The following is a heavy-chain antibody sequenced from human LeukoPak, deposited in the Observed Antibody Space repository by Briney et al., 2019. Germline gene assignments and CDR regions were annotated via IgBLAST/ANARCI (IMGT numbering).Heavy chain of an antibody. CDR2: IKQNGGEK. CDR1: GFTFSSYA. D-gene: IGHD2-2*01. CDR3: ARYQASRGYCDY. Sequence: PGRSLRLSCAASGFTFSSYAMHWVRQAPGKGLEWVANIKQNGGEKNYVDSVKGRFTISRDNVENSLFLEMSSLTAEDTALYYCARYQASRGYCDYWGQGALVTVSS. J-gene: IGHJ4*02. V-gene: IGHV3-7*01.